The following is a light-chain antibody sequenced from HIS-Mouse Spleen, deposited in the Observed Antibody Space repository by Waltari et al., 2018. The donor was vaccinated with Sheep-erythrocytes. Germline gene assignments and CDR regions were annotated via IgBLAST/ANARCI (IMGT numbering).Light chain of an antibody. CDR2: WAP. CDR3: QQYYSTPLT. Sequence: DIVMTQSPDSLAVSLVERATINCKSTQSVLYSSNNKNYLAWYQQKPGQPPKLLIYWAPTRESGVPDRFSGSGSGTDFTLTISSLQAEDVAVYYCQQYYSTPLTFGGGTKVEIK. J-gene: IGKJ4*01. CDR1: QSVLYSSNNKNY. V-gene: IGKV4-1*01.